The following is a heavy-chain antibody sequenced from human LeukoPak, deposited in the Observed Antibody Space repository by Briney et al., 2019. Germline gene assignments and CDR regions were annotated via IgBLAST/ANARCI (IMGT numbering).Heavy chain of an antibody. V-gene: IGHV4-31*03. CDR2: IYYSGNT. J-gene: IGHJ3*02. Sequence: SQTLSLTCTVSGGSITCAGYYWGWIRQHPGQGLEWIGYIYYSGNTYYNPSLKSRVTISVDTSKSQFSLNLSSVAAADTAVYYCARSISYGSAFDIWGQGTMVAVSS. D-gene: IGHD5-18*01. CDR1: GGSITCAGYY. CDR3: ARSISYGSAFDI.